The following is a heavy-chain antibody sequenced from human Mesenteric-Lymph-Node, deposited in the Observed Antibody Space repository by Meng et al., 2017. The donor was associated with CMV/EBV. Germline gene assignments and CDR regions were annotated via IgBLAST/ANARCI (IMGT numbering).Heavy chain of an antibody. CDR3: ARPSSTSRLRCWFDP. V-gene: IGHV3-23*01. J-gene: IGHJ5*02. CDR1: GFTFSSYA. D-gene: IGHD2-2*01. Sequence: GGSLRLSCAASGFTFSSYAMSWVRQAPGKGLEWVSAISGSGSSTYYADSVKGRFTISRDNSKNTLYLQMNSLRAEDTAVYYCARPSSTSRLRCWFDPWGQGTLVTVSS. CDR2: ISGSGSST.